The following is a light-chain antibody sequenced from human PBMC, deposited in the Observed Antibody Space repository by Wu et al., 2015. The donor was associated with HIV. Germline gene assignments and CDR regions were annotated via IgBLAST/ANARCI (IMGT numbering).Light chain of an antibody. CDR1: QGISKS. CDR3: QQYYSTPLT. CDR2: ATS. J-gene: IGKJ4*01. Sequence: DIQMTQSPSSLSAPVGDRVTITCRASQGISKSLAWYQQKPGKAPKLLLYATSRLESGVPSRFSGSGSVTDYTLTISSLQPEDFVTYYCQQYYSTPLTFGGGTKVEIK. V-gene: IGKV1-NL1*01.